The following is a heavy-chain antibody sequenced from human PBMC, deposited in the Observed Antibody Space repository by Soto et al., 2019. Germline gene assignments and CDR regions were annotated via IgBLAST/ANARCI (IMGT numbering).Heavy chain of an antibody. CDR2: VNPSGGHT. D-gene: IGHD2-21*02. V-gene: IGHV1-46*01. CDR3: ARGGHVVVVTAALDY. CDR1: GDTFTDYY. Sequence: QVQLVQSGAEVKKPGASVKVSCKASGDTFTDYYIHWVRQAPGQGLEWMGTVNPSGGHTTYAQHFLGRMNMTRDTSTSKRYMALTRLTSEDTAVYYCARGGHVVVVTAALDYWGQGTLVTVSA. J-gene: IGHJ4*02.